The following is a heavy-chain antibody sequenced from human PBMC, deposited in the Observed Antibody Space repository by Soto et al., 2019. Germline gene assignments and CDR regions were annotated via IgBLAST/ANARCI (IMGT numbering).Heavy chain of an antibody. V-gene: IGHV4-4*09. D-gene: IGHD6-19*01. CDR2: INNSGSS. Sequence: QVQLQESGPGLVKPSETLSLTCTVSRGSISSYYWNWIRQPPGKGLEWIGYINNSGSSNYSPSLKTRLPMSLDTSKNQFSLHLRSVTAADTAVYFCASIAVAGPEYPSDYWGQGTLVIVSS. CDR3: ASIAVAGPEYPSDY. J-gene: IGHJ4*02. CDR1: RGSISSYY.